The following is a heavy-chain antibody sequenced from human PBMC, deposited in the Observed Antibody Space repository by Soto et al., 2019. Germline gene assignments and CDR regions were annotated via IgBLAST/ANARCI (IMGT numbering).Heavy chain of an antibody. Sequence: GGSLRLSCAASGFSFSSYAMSWVRQAPGKGLEWVAVIWYDGSNKYYADSVKGRFTISRDNSKNTLYLQMNSLRAEDTAVCYCARTPKSSPYYFDYWGQGTLVTVSS. CDR1: GFSFSSYA. CDR3: ARTPKSSPYYFDY. J-gene: IGHJ4*02. CDR2: IWYDGSNK. V-gene: IGHV3-33*08.